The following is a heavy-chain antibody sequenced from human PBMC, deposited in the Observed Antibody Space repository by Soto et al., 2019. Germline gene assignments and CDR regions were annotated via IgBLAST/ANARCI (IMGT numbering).Heavy chain of an antibody. D-gene: IGHD6-19*01. CDR1: GGTFSSDA. V-gene: IGHV1-69*13. Sequence: ASVKVSCKASGGTFSSDAVSWVRQAPGQGLEWMGGLIPILGTTHYAQKFQGRVTITADESTNTAYMELSSLRSDDTAVYYCARASGSVSGWYHDYWGQGTRVTVSS. J-gene: IGHJ4*02. CDR3: ARASGSVSGWYHDY. CDR2: LIPILGTT.